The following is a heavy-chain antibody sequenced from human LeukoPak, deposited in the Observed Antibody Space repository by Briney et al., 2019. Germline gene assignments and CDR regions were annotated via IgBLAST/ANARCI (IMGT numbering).Heavy chain of an antibody. CDR2: ISSSSSTI. CDR1: GFTFSSYA. J-gene: IGHJ3*02. V-gene: IGHV3-48*01. CDR3: ARIPEYYYDTVGYAFDI. Sequence: GGSLRLSCAASGFTFSSYAMNWVRQAPGKGLEWVSYISSSSSTIYYADSVKGRFTISRDNAKNSLYLQMNSLRAEDTAVYYCARIPEYYYDTVGYAFDIWGQGTMVTVSS. D-gene: IGHD3-22*01.